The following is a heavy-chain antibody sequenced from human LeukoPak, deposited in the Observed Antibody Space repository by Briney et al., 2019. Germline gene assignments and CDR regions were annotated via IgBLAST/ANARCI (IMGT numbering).Heavy chain of an antibody. Sequence: SETLSLTCTVSGGSISSGDYYWSWIRQPPGKVLEWIGYIYYSGSTYYNPSLKSRVTISVDTSKNQFSLKLSSVTAADTAVYYCARDRADYYYYGMDVWGQGTTVTVSS. D-gene: IGHD3-10*01. V-gene: IGHV4-30-4*01. CDR1: GGSISSGDYY. J-gene: IGHJ6*02. CDR2: IYYSGST. CDR3: ARDRADYYYYGMDV.